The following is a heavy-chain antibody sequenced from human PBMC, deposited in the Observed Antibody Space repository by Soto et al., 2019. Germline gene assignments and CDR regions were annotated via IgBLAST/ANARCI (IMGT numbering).Heavy chain of an antibody. J-gene: IGHJ4*02. CDR2: IWYDGSNK. D-gene: IGHD3-10*01. V-gene: IGHV3-33*01. CDR1: GFTFSRYG. Sequence: PGGSLRLSCAASGFTFSRYGLHWVRQAPGKGLEWVAVIWYDGSNKYYADSVKGRFTISRDNSKNTLYLQMNSLRAEDTAVYYCARGRFDRPPPEFDYWGQGTLVTVSS. CDR3: ARGRFDRPPPEFDY.